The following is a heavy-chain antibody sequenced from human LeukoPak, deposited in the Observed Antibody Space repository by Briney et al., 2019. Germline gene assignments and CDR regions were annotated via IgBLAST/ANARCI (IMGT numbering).Heavy chain of an antibody. V-gene: IGHV1-69*13. Sequence: SVKVSCKASGGTFSSYAISWVRQAPGQGLEWMGGIIPIFGTANYAQKFQGRVTITADESTSTAYMELSSLRSEDTAAYYCARSPLPTVTTYAGYFDYWGQGTLVTVSS. J-gene: IGHJ4*02. CDR3: ARSPLPTVTTYAGYFDY. D-gene: IGHD4-17*01. CDR2: IIPIFGTA. CDR1: GGTFSSYA.